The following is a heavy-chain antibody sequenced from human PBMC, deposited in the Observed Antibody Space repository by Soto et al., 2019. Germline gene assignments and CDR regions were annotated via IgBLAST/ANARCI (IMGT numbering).Heavy chain of an antibody. CDR2: IWYDGSNK. J-gene: IGHJ6*02. Sequence: GGSLRLSCAASGFTFSSYGMHWVRQAPGKGLEWVAVIWYDGSNKYYADSVKGRFTISRDNSKNTLYLQMNSLRAEDTAVYYCARDRDTAMTYGMDVWGQGTKVTVSS. V-gene: IGHV3-33*01. CDR3: ARDRDTAMTYGMDV. CDR1: GFTFSSYG. D-gene: IGHD5-18*01.